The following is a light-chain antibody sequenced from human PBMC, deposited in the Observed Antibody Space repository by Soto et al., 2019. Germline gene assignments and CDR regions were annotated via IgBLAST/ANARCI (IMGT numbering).Light chain of an antibody. CDR3: CSYTRSNSLVL. CDR1: SSDVGGSDY. CDR2: DVS. Sequence: QSALTQPASVSGSPGQSITISCIGTSSDVGGSDYVSWYQQHPGKAPKLVIYDVSNRPSGVSDRCSGSKSGNTASLPISGLHAEDEADYYCCSYTRSNSLVLFGGGTKLTVL. V-gene: IGLV2-14*01. J-gene: IGLJ2*01.